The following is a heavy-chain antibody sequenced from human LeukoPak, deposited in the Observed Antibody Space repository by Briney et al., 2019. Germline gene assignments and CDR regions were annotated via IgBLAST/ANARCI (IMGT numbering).Heavy chain of an antibody. CDR2: IYPSDSDT. J-gene: IGHJ4*02. V-gene: IGHV5-51*01. D-gene: IGHD4/OR15-4a*01. CDR3: ARMGPDGRLYYFDY. CDR1: GYSFTAFW. Sequence: GESLKISCKGSGYSFTAFWIAWVRQMPGKGLEWMGIIYPSDSDTRYSPSFQGQVTISADKSISTAYLQWSSLKASDTAMYYCARMGPDGRLYYFDYWGQGTLVTVSS.